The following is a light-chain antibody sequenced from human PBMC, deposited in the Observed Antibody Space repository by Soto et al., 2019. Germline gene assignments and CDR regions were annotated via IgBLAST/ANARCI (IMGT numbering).Light chain of an antibody. CDR1: SSDVGGYNY. CDR3: SSYTTSNTRQIV. CDR2: DVS. V-gene: IGLV2-14*03. J-gene: IGLJ1*01. Sequence: QSVLTQPASVSGSPGQSITISCTGTSSDVGGYNYVSWYQHHPGKAPNLLIYDVSNRPSGISNRFSGSKSDNTASLTISGXXXXXXAXXYCSSYTTSNTRQIVFGTGTKLTVL.